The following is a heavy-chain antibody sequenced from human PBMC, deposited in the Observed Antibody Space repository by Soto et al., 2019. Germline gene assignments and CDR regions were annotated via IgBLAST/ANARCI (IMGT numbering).Heavy chain of an antibody. CDR2: ISAYNGNT. V-gene: IGHV1-18*01. J-gene: IGHJ3*02. D-gene: IGHD2-2*01. CDR3: ARTGDRGYCSSTSCYDAFDI. Sequence: ASVKVSCKASGYTFTSYGISWVRQAPGQGLEWMGWISAYNGNTNYAQKLQGRVTMTTVTSTSTAYMELRSLRSDDTAVYYCARTGDRGYCSSTSCYDAFDIWGQGTMVTVSS. CDR1: GYTFTSYG.